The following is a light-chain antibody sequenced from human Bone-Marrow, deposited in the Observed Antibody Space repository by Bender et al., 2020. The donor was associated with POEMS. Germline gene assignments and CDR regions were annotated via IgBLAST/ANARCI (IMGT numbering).Light chain of an antibody. CDR1: VLPKQY. V-gene: IGLV3-25*03. CDR2: KDR. Sequence: YELTQSPSVSVSPGQTARITCSADVLPKQYAYWYRQKPGQAPVLLIFKDRERPSGIPERFSGSSSGTTATLTITGVQAEDEADYYCQSADSSGTYRVFGGGTKLTVL. CDR3: QSADSSGTYRV. J-gene: IGLJ3*02.